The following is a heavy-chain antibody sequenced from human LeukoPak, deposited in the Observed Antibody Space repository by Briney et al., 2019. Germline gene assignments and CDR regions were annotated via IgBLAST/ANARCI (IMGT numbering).Heavy chain of an antibody. CDR3: ARRPYGGNAFDI. D-gene: IGHD4-23*01. CDR2: IYYSGST. CDR1: GGSISSYY. V-gene: IGHV4-59*12. J-gene: IGHJ3*02. Sequence: PSETLSLTCTVSGGSISSYYWTWIRQPPGKGLEWIGYIYYSGSTNYNPSLKSRVTISVDTSKNQFSLKLTSVTAADTALYYCARRPYGGNAFDIWGQGTMVTVSA.